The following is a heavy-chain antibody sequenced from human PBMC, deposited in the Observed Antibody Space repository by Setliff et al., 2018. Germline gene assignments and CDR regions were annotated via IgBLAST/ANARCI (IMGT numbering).Heavy chain of an antibody. CDR1: GYNFANHW. CDR2: IDPCDSYA. D-gene: IGHD1-1*01. CDR3: ARLGRERSTFAWLDA. Sequence: GESLKISCQASGYNFANHWIAWVRLMPGKGLEYMGRIDPCDSYADYSPSFEGLVTISADKSRTTVYLQWTSLQASDTALYLCARLGRERSTFAWLDAWGQGTQVTVSS. J-gene: IGHJ5*02. V-gene: IGHV5-10-1*01.